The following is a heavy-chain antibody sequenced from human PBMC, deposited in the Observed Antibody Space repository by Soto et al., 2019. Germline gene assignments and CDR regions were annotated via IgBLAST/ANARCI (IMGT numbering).Heavy chain of an antibody. D-gene: IGHD4-4*01. CDR1: GFTVSSNY. CDR3: ARDHSGYSNHYYGMDV. Sequence: PGGSLRLSCAASGFTVSSNYMSWVRQAPGKGLEWVSVIYSGGSTYYADSVKGRFTISRDNSKNTLYLQMNSLRAEDTAVYYCARDHSGYSNHYYGMDVWGQGTTVTVYS. CDR2: IYSGGST. J-gene: IGHJ6*02. V-gene: IGHV3-53*01.